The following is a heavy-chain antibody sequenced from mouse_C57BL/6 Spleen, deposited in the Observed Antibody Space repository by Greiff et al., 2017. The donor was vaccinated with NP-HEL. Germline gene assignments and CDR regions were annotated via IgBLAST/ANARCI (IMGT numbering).Heavy chain of an antibody. CDR1: GYTFTDYN. Sequence: EVQLQQSGPELVKPGASVKIPCKASGYTFTDYNMDWVKQSHGKSLEWIGDINPNNGGTIYNQKFKGKATLTVDKSSSTAYMELRSLTSEDTAVYYCARRGYYVSSYWYFDVWGTGTTVTVSS. V-gene: IGHV1-18*01. CDR3: ARRGYYVSSYWYFDV. J-gene: IGHJ1*03. CDR2: INPNNGGT. D-gene: IGHD1-1*01.